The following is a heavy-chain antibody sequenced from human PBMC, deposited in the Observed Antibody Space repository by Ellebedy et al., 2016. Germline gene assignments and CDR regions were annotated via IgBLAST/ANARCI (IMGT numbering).Heavy chain of an antibody. J-gene: IGHJ3*02. D-gene: IGHD2-8*01. V-gene: IGHV1-24*01. CDR2: FDPEDGER. CDR1: GDTLSELS. CDR3: ARPRPPGVVSPPTDAFDI. Sequence: ASVKVSXKVSGDTLSELSMHWVRQAPGKGLEWMGGFDPEDGERIYAQKFQGRVTMTEDTSTDTAYMELSSLRSEDTAVYYCARPRPPGVVSPPTDAFDIWGQGTMVTVS.